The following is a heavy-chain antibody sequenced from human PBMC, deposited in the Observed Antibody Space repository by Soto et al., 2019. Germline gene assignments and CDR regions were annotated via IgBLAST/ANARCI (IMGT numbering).Heavy chain of an antibody. CDR1: GFTFSSYG. Sequence: QVQLVESGGGVVQPGRSLRLSCAASGFTFSSYGMHWVRQAPGKGLEWVAVIWYDGSNKYYADSVKGRFTISRDNSKNTLYLQMNSLRAEDTAVYYCASAFYGGNSRRGAPFDYWGQGTLVTVSS. CDR2: IWYDGSNK. V-gene: IGHV3-33*01. J-gene: IGHJ4*02. D-gene: IGHD2-21*02. CDR3: ASAFYGGNSRRGAPFDY.